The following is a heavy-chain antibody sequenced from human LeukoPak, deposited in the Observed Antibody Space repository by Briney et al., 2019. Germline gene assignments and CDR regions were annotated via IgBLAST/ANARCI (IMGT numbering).Heavy chain of an antibody. V-gene: IGHV4-30-4*08. CDR2: IYYSGST. D-gene: IGHD3-3*01. CDR3: ARAPFGVDNYPQYNWFDP. Sequence: SQTLSLTCTVSGGSISSGDYYRSWIRQPPGKGLEWIGYIYYSGSTYYNPSLKSRVTISVDTSKNQFSLKLSSVTAADTAVYYCARAPFGVDNYPQYNWFDPWGQGTLVTVSS. J-gene: IGHJ5*02. CDR1: GGSISSGDYY.